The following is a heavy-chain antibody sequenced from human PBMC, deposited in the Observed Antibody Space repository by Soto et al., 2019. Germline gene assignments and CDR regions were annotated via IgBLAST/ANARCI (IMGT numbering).Heavy chain of an antibody. J-gene: IGHJ4*02. V-gene: IGHV1-18*01. Sequence: ASVKVSCKTSGYTFYSYDITWVRQAPGQGLEWMGTTSVYNGDSNVAQNLQGRVTMTIDKSTATAYMDLKNLTSDDTAVYYCARARATVTTERALGYWGQGTPVPVYS. CDR3: ARARATVTTERALGY. D-gene: IGHD4-17*01. CDR2: TSVYNGDS. CDR1: GYTFYSYD.